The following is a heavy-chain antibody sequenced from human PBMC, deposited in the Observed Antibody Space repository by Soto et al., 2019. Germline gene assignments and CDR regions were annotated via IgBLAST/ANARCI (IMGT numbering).Heavy chain of an antibody. V-gene: IGHV5-10-1*01. CDR3: ARLPQGQVFFFYDMAVSGLYTLSLLSALPIFFGESLKISCKGSGYSFTSYW. CDR1: GYSFTSYW. J-gene: IGHJ2*01. Sequence: GESLKISCKGSGYSFTSYWISWVRQMPGKGLEWMGRIDPSDSYTNYSPSFQGHVTISADKSISTAYLQWSSLKASDTPMYYFARLPQGQVFFFYDMAVSGLYTLSLLSALPIFFGESLKISCKGSGYSFTSYW. D-gene: IGHD3-10*01. CDR2: IDPSDSYT.